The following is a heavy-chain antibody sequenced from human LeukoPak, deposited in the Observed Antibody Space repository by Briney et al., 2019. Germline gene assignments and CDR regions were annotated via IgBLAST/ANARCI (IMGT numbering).Heavy chain of an antibody. J-gene: IGHJ5*02. Sequence: GGSLRLSCAASGFTFCNAWMSWVRQAPGKGLEWVGRIKSKTDGGTTDYAAPVKGRFTISRDDSKNTLYLQMNSLKTEDTAVYYCTTDQMITFGGVIVPGAWGQGTLVTVSS. V-gene: IGHV3-15*01. D-gene: IGHD3-16*02. CDR3: TTDQMITFGGVIVPGA. CDR1: GFTFCNAW. CDR2: IKSKTDGGTT.